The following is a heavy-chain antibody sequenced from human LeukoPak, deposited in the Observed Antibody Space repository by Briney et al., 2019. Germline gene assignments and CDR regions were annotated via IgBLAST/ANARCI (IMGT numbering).Heavy chain of an antibody. CDR1: GCTFTGYY. Sequence: ASVKVSCKASGCTFTGYYMHWVRQAPGQGLEWMGWINPNSGGTNCAQKFQGRVTMTRDTSISTAYMELSRLRSDDTAVYYCASEPAAMAEVDYYYGMDVWGQGTTVTVSS. CDR2: INPNSGGT. V-gene: IGHV1-2*02. D-gene: IGHD2-2*01. CDR3: ASEPAAMAEVDYYYGMDV. J-gene: IGHJ6*02.